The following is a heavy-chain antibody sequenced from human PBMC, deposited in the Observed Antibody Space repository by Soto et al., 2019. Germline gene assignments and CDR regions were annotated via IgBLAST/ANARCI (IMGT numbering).Heavy chain of an antibody. CDR1: GYTFNDHY. Sequence: QVQLVQSGAEVRKPGASVTISCKASGYTFNDHYIHWVRQAPGQGFEWLGIINPSGGFTGIAQRFHGRVTMTXXXXXXTXXXXXXXXXXXXXXXXXXXXXXXXXXXXXRDGLDVWGQGTTVTVSS. CDR3: XXXXXXXXXXXRDGLDV. J-gene: IGHJ6*02. CDR2: INPSGGFT. V-gene: IGHV1-46*02.